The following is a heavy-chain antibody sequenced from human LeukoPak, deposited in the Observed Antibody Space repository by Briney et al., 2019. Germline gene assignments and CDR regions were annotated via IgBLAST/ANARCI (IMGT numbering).Heavy chain of an antibody. V-gene: IGHV4-4*07. D-gene: IGHD6-13*01. CDR2: IYTSGST. CDR1: GGSNSSYY. Sequence: SETLTLTCTVSGGSNSSYYWSWIRQPAGKGLEWIGRIYTSGSTNYNPSLKSRVTMSVDTSKNQFSLKLSSVTDADTAVYYCARVMWGRDSSSYTGYYYYDYMDVWGKGTTVTVSS. J-gene: IGHJ6*03. CDR3: ARVMWGRDSSSYTGYYYYDYMDV.